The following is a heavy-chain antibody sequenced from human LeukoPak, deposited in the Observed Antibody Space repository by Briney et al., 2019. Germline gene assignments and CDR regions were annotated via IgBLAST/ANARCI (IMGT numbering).Heavy chain of an antibody. D-gene: IGHD6-13*01. CDR1: GYTFTGYY. J-gene: IGHJ6*02. Sequence: ASVKVSCKASGYTFTGYYIHWVRQAPGQGLEWMGWINPNSGGTNYAQKFQGRVTMTRDTSISTAYMELSRLRSDDTAVYYCARDPRVAAAGATYYYYGMDVWGQGTTVTVSS. CDR3: ARDPRVAAAGATYYYYGMDV. V-gene: IGHV1-2*02. CDR2: INPNSGGT.